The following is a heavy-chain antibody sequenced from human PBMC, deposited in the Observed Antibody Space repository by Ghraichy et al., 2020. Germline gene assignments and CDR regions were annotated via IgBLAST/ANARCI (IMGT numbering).Heavy chain of an antibody. Sequence: GGSLRLSCAASGFTFSSYAMSWVRQAPGKGLEWVSAISGSGGSTYYADSVKGRFTISRDNSKNTLYLQMNSLRAEDTAVYYCAKEWDYGDYDGNWFDPWGQGTLVTVSS. J-gene: IGHJ5*02. D-gene: IGHD4-17*01. CDR2: ISGSGGST. CDR1: GFTFSSYA. V-gene: IGHV3-23*01. CDR3: AKEWDYGDYDGNWFDP.